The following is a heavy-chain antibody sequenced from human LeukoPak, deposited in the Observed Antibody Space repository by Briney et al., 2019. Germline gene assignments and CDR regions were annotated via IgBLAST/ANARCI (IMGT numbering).Heavy chain of an antibody. V-gene: IGHV3-21*01. J-gene: IGHJ4*02. Sequence: PGGSLRLSCAAPGFTFSSYSMNWVRQAPGKGLEWVSSISSSSSYIYYADSVKVRFTISRDNAKNSLYLQMNSLRAEDTAVYYCATGGKNIAAAGTGYWGQGTLVTVSS. CDR2: ISSSSSYI. D-gene: IGHD6-13*01. CDR3: ATGGKNIAAAGTGY. CDR1: GFTFSSYS.